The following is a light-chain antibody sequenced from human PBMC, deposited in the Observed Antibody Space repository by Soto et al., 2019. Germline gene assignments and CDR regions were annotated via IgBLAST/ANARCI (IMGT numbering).Light chain of an antibody. CDR3: QQYDDWPPA. J-gene: IGKJ4*01. Sequence: GDRVTITCRASQGIANYLAWYQQKPGKVPKLLIYAASTLEPGVPSRFSGSGFGTDFTLSISSLQPEDFAVYYCQQYDDWPPAFGGGTKVEIK. V-gene: IGKV1-27*01. CDR1: QGIANY. CDR2: AAS.